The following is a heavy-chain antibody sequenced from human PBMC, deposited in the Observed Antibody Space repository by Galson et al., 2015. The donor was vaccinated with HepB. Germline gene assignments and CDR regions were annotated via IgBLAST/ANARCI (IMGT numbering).Heavy chain of an antibody. CDR3: PLTYCSTTSCYYYYGMDV. J-gene: IGHJ6*02. CDR1: GINFGAYA. V-gene: IGHV3-49*04. CDR2: IRSEADGGAT. Sequence: SLRLSCATSGINFGAYAVSWVRQAPGQGLEWVGFIRSEADGGATEYAASVKGRFTISRDDSKSTAYLQMNSLKTEDTAVYYCPLTYCSTTSCYYYYGMDVWGQGTTVTVSS. D-gene: IGHD2-2*01.